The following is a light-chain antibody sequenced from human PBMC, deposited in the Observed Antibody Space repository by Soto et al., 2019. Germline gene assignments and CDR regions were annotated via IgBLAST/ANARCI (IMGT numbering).Light chain of an antibody. CDR1: SGHSSWA. V-gene: IGLV4-69*01. Sequence: QPVLTQSPSASASLGASVKLTCTLSSGHSSWAIALHQQQPEKGPRYLMKLNSDGSHSKGDGIPDRFSGSSSGAERYLTISSLESEDEADYYCQTWGTGIVVFGGGTKLTVL. CDR3: QTWGTGIVV. CDR2: LNSDGSH. J-gene: IGLJ2*01.